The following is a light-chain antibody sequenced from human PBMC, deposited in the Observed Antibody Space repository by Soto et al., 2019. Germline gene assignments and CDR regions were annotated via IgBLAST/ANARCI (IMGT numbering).Light chain of an antibody. CDR2: AAS. J-gene: IGKJ4*01. CDR3: QQSYKEIT. CDR1: QSISSY. V-gene: IGKV1-39*01. Sequence: DIQMTQSPSSLSASVGDRVTITCRASQSISSYLNWYQQKPGKAPKLLIYAASSLQSGVPSRFSGSGSGTDFTLTISSLQPEDFATYYCQQSYKEITFGGGTKVEIK.